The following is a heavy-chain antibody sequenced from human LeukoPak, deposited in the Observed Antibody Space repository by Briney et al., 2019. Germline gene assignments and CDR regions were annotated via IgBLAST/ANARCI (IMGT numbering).Heavy chain of an antibody. D-gene: IGHD3-16*01. Sequence: SETLSLTCTVSGGSISSGVYYWSWIRQPPGKGLEWIGYIYYSGSTNYNPSLKSRVTISVDTSKNQFSLKLSSVTAADTAVYYCARGKAMIEGYFDYWGQGTLVTVSS. J-gene: IGHJ4*02. CDR3: ARGKAMIEGYFDY. V-gene: IGHV4-61*08. CDR2: IYYSGST. CDR1: GGSISSGVYY.